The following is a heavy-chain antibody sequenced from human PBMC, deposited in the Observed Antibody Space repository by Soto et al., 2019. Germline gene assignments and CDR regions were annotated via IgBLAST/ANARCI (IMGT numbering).Heavy chain of an antibody. J-gene: IGHJ5*02. D-gene: IGHD2-2*01. CDR3: ARVVPGAEAWFGP. V-gene: IGHV1-18*01. CDR1: GYTFSNYG. CDR2: ISLYSDGT. Sequence: ASVKISCKTSGYTFSNYGITWVRQAPGQPLEWLGWISLYSDGTNYAQKFKGRVSMTTETSTTTAYMELRSLRSDDTAVYYCARVVPGAEAWFGPWGQGTLVTVS.